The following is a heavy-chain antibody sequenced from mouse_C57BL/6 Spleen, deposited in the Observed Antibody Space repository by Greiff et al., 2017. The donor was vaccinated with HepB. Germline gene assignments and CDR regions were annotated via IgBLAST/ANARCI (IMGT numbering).Heavy chain of an antibody. V-gene: IGHV5-17*01. Sequence: EVQGVESGGGLVKPGGSLKLSCAASGFTFSDYGMHWVRQAPEKGLEWVAYISSGSSTIYYADTVKGRFTISRDNAKHTLFLQMTSLRSEDTAMYYCAREGVTTGYYAMDYWGQGTSVTVSS. J-gene: IGHJ4*01. CDR2: ISSGSSTI. CDR3: AREGVTTGYYAMDY. D-gene: IGHD2-2*01. CDR1: GFTFSDYG.